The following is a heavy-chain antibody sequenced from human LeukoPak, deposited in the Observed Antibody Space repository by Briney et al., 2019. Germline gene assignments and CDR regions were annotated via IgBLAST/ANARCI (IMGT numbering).Heavy chain of an antibody. CDR2: IKQDGTEK. Sequence: GGSLRLSCAASGFTFSSYSMNWVRQAPGTGLEWVANIKQDGTEKYYVDSVRGRFTISRDNAKNSLYLQMNSLRAEDTAVYYCARRGWFGELFPANYWGQGTLVTVSS. CDR3: ARRGWFGELFPANY. J-gene: IGHJ4*02. V-gene: IGHV3-7*01. D-gene: IGHD3-10*01. CDR1: GFTFSSYS.